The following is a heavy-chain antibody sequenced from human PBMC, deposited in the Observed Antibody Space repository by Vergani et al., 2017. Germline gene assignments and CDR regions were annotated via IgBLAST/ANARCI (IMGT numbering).Heavy chain of an antibody. V-gene: IGHV3-23*01. Sequence: EVQLLESGGGLVQPGGSLILSFSSSFFTFIIYSIIFFLHSPVKVLECFSSLLGSGGSTYYADSVKGRFTISRDNSKNTLYLQMNSLRAEDTAVYYCAKVGRAAVAVDAFDIWGQGTMVTVSS. CDR2: LLGSGGST. CDR3: AKVGRAAVAVDAFDI. J-gene: IGHJ3*02. CDR1: FFTFIIYS. D-gene: IGHD6-19*01.